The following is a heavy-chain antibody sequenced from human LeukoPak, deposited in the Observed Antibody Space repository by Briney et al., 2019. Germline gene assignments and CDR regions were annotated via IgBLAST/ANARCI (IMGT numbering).Heavy chain of an antibody. D-gene: IGHD5-12*01. CDR3: ARDSPDIVAMPLGY. V-gene: IGHV1-69*01. Sequence: ASVKVSYKASGGTFSSYAISWVRQAPGQGLEWMGGIIPIFGTANYAQKFQGRVTITADESTSTAYMELSSLRSEDTAVYYCARDSPDIVAMPLGYWGQGTLVTVSS. J-gene: IGHJ4*02. CDR2: IIPIFGTA. CDR1: GGTFSSYA.